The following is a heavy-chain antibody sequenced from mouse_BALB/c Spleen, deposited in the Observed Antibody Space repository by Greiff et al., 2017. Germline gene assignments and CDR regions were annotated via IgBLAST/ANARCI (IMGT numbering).Heavy chain of an antibody. CDR3: ARSSSTMISWFAY. J-gene: IGHJ3*01. CDR1: GDSITSGY. CDR2: ISYSGST. V-gene: IGHV3-8*02. Sequence: EVKLMESGPSLVKPSQTLSLTCSVTGDSITSGYWNWIRKFPGNKLEYMGYISYSGSTYYNPSLKSRISITRDTSKNQYYLQLNSVTTEDTATYYCARSSSTMISWFAYWGQGTLVTVSA. D-gene: IGHD2-4*01.